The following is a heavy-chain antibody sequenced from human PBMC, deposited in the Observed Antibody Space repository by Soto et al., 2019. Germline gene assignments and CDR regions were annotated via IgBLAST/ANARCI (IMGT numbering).Heavy chain of an antibody. J-gene: IGHJ4*02. V-gene: IGHV4-30-2*01. CDR1: GGSISSGGYS. D-gene: IGHD5-12*01. Sequence: QLQLQESGSGLVKPSQTLSLTCAVSGGSISSGGYSWSWIRQPPGKGLEWIGYSYHSGSTYYNPSLQSRVTISVERSKNQFSLKLRSVTAAATAVYYCAAGGGLPRYYWGQGTLVTVS. CDR2: SYHSGST. CDR3: AAGGGLPRYY.